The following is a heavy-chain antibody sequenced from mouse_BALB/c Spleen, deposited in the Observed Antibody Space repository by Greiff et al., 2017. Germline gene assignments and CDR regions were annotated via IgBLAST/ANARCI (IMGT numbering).Heavy chain of an antibody. CDR3: ARIRYDSYYYAMDY. CDR1: GFSLTSYG. J-gene: IGHJ4*01. CDR2: IWSGGST. V-gene: IGHV2-2*02. Sequence: QVQLQQSGPGLVQPSQSLSITCTVSGFSLTSYGVHWVRQSPGKGLEWLGVIWSGGSTDYNAAFISRLSISKDNSKSQVFFKMNSLQANDTAIYYCARIRYDSYYYAMDYWGQGTSVTVSS. D-gene: IGHD2-14*01.